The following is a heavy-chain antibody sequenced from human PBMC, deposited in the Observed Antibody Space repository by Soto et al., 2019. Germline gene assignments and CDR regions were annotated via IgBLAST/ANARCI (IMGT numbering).Heavy chain of an antibody. CDR1: GYTFTGYY. CDR3: ARGEHSSGGSCLFYGMDV. D-gene: IGHD2-15*01. CDR2: INPNSGGT. Sequence: ASVKVSCKASGYTFTGYYMHWVRQAPGQGLEWMGWINPNSGGTNYAQKFQGWVTMTRDTSISTAYMELSRLRSDDTAVYYCARGEHSSGGSCLFYGMDVWGQGTTVTVSS. V-gene: IGHV1-2*04. J-gene: IGHJ6*02.